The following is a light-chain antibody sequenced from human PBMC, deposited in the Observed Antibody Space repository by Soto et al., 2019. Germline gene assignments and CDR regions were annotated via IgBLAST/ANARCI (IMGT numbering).Light chain of an antibody. Sequence: QSALTQPASVSGSPGQSITISCTGTSSDVGGYNYVSWYQQHPGIAPKLLIYGVTNRPSGVSTRFSGSKSGNTASLTISGLQAEDEADYHCSSYTSASTLLYLFGTGTE. J-gene: IGLJ1*01. CDR1: SSDVGGYNY. V-gene: IGLV2-14*01. CDR2: GVT. CDR3: SSYTSASTLLYL.